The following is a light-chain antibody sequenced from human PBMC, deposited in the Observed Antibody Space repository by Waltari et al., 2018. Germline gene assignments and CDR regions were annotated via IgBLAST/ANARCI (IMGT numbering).Light chain of an antibody. CDR3: QVWDANDDPGV. CDR1: NIESKS. CDR2: YDR. Sequence: SYVLTQPPSVSVAPGETARLTCGGNNIESKSVHWYRQRPGQTPVLVNSYDRDRPSGCPDRLAGSNSGNTATLTIRRVEAGDEADDYCQVWDANDDPGVCGTGPEVTVL. J-gene: IGLJ1*01. V-gene: IGLV3-21*01.